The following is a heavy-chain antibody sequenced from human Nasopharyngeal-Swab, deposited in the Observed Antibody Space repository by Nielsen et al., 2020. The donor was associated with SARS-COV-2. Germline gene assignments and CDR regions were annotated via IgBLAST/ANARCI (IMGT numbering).Heavy chain of an antibody. J-gene: IGHJ6*02. CDR2: IYYSGST. CDR1: GGSISSSSYY. D-gene: IGHD2-2*01. V-gene: IGHV4-31*03. CDR3: ARDQFARVPAATYYYYYGMDV. Sequence: SETLSLTCTVSGGSISSSSYYWGWIRQPPGKGLEWIGYIYYSGSTYYNPSLKSRVTISVDTSKNQFSLKLSSVTAADTAVYYCARDQFARVPAATYYYYYGMDVWGQGTTVTVSS.